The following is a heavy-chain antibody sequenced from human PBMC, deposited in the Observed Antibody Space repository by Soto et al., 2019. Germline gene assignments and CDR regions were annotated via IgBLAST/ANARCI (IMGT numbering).Heavy chain of an antibody. CDR1: GFTFSSYS. CDR2: ISSSSSYI. Sequence: ESGGGLVKPGGSLRLSCAASGFTFSSYSMNWVRQAPGKGLEWVSSISSSSSYIYYADSVKGRFTISRDNAKNSLYLQMNSLRAEDTAVYFCAKSVAARLDWFDPWGQGTLVTVSS. J-gene: IGHJ5*02. V-gene: IGHV3-21*01. CDR3: AKSVAARLDWFDP. D-gene: IGHD6-6*01.